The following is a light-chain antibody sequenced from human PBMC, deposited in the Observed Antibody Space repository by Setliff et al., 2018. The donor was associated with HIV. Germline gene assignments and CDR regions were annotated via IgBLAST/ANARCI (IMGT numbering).Light chain of an antibody. J-gene: IGLJ2*01. CDR3: NSYTSRTTVV. CDR2: DVT. Sequence: QSALTQPASVSGSPGQSITISCTGTSSDVGGYNYVSWYQQHPDKAPKLIIYDVTKRPSGVSNHFSGSKSDNTASLTISGLQAEDEADYYCNSYTSRTTVVFGGVTKVTVL. V-gene: IGLV2-14*03. CDR1: SSDVGGYNY.